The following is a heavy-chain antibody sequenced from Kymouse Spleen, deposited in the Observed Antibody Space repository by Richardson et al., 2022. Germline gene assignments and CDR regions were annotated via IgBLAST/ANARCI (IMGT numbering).Heavy chain of an antibody. D-gene: IGHD6-19*01. CDR3: AREGAVAASYYYYYGMDV. Sequence: QVQLQQWGAGLLKPSETLSLTCAVYGGSFSGYYWSWIRQPPGKGLEWIGEINHSGSTNYNPSLKSRVTISVDTSKNQFSLKLSSVTAADTAVYYCAREGAVAASYYYYYGMDVWGQGTTVTVSS. CDR1: GGSFSGYY. CDR2: INHSGST. V-gene: IGHV4-34*01. J-gene: IGHJ6*02.